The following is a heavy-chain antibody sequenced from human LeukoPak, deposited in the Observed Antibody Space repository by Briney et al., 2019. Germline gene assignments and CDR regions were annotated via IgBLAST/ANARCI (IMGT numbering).Heavy chain of an antibody. V-gene: IGHV3-64*01. D-gene: IGHD6-6*01. CDR2: ISSNGGST. Sequence: GGSLRLSCAASGFTFSSYAMHWVRQAPGKGLEYVSAISSNGGSTYYANSVKGRFTISRDNSKNTLYLKMGSLRAEDMAVYYCARGRGSSSLESSFWIYDYWGQGTLVTVSS. J-gene: IGHJ4*02. CDR1: GFTFSSYA. CDR3: ARGRGSSSLESSFWIYDY.